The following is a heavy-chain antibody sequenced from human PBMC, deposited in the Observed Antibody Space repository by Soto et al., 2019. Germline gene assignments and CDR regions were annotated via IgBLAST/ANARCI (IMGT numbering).Heavy chain of an antibody. Sequence: ASVKVSCKASGYTFTSYGISWVRQAPGQGLEWMGWISAYNGNTNYAQKLQGRVTMTTDTSTSTAYMELRSLRSDDTAVYYCARDLFGSGSLYYYYYYGMDAWGQGTTVTVSS. CDR1: GYTFTSYG. CDR3: ARDLFGSGSLYYYYYYGMDA. J-gene: IGHJ6*02. D-gene: IGHD3-10*01. CDR2: ISAYNGNT. V-gene: IGHV1-18*01.